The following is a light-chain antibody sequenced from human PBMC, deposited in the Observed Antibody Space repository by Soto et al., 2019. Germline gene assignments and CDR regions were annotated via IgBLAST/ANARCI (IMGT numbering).Light chain of an antibody. J-gene: IGKJ1*01. CDR3: QHYNSYSEA. CDR2: DAS. CDR1: QSISSY. Sequence: DIQMTQSPSPLSAFLGDRVTITCRASQSISSYLAWYQQKPGTAPKLLIYDASSLESGVPSRFSGSRSGTEFTLTISSLQPDDFATYYCQHYNSYSEAFGQGTKVDIK. V-gene: IGKV1-5*01.